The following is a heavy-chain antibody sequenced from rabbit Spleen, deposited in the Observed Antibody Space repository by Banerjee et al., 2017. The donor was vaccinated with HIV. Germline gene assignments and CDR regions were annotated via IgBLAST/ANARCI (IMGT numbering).Heavy chain of an antibody. J-gene: IGHJ4*01. V-gene: IGHV1S40*01. Sequence: QSLEESGGDLVKPGASLTLTCTASGFSFSGSAYICWVRQAPGKGLESIACIYTSSGSTAYASWAKGRFTVSKTSATTVTLQMTSLTAADPSSYFCARGSAAMTMVITGYYLGLWGPGTLVTVS. CDR3: ARGSAAMTMVITGYYLGL. CDR2: IYTSSGST. CDR1: GFSFSGSAY. D-gene: IGHD2-1*01.